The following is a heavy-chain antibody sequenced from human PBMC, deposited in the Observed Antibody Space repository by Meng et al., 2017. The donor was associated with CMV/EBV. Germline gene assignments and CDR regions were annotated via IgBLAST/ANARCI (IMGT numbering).Heavy chain of an antibody. CDR3: AHRGSYVYHGY. CDR1: VCTIGISWVA. V-gene: IGHV2-5*02. Sequence: RASAPTPVHTLQVLRLVCRCSVCTIGISWVALARVRQPQGKALEWPALIYCDDDQSYSPALKSRLTIPKDTSKNQVVITMTNMDAVYTATDYGAHRGSYVYHGYWGQGTLVTVSS. CDR2: IYCDDDQ. D-gene: IGHD5-18*01. J-gene: IGHJ4*02.